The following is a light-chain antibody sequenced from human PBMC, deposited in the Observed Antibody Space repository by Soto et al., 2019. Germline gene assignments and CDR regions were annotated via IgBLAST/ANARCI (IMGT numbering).Light chain of an antibody. CDR3: QQYGNSPLT. J-gene: IGKJ4*01. CDR1: QSVTSSY. Sequence: EIVLTQSPGTLSLSPGERATLSCRASQSVTSSYLAWYQQKPGQAPRLRIYGASSRATGIPDRFSGSGSGTHFTLTISRLEPEDFAVYYCQQYGNSPLTFGGGTKVEIK. CDR2: GAS. V-gene: IGKV3-20*01.